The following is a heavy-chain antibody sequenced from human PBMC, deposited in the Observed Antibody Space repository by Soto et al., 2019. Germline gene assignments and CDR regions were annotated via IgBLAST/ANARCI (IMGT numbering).Heavy chain of an antibody. D-gene: IGHD6-13*01. V-gene: IGHV1-69*13. CDR3: ARDSGYSSSWYLAFDY. CDR1: GGTFSSYA. CDR2: IIPIFGTA. Sequence: ASVKVSCKASGGTFSSYAISWVRQAPGQGLEWMGGIIPIFGTANYAQKFQGRVTITADESTSTAYMELSSLRSEDTAVYYCARDSGYSSSWYLAFDYCGPGTLVTVSS. J-gene: IGHJ4*02.